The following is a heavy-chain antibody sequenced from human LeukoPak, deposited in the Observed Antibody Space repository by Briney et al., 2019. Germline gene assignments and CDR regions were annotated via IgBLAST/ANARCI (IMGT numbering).Heavy chain of an antibody. V-gene: IGHV4-61*02. CDR2: IYTSGST. D-gene: IGHD3-10*01. CDR1: GGSISSGSYY. Sequence: SQTLSLTCTVSGGSISSGSYYWSWIRQPAGKGLEWIGRIYTSGSTNYNPSLKSRVTISVDTSKNQFSLKLSSVTAADTAVYYCARDKVRWGSGPNGYYYGMDVWGQGTTVTVSS. J-gene: IGHJ6*02. CDR3: ARDKVRWGSGPNGYYYGMDV.